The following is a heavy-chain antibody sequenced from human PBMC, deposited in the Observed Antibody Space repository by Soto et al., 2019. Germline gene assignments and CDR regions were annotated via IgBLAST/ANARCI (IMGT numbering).Heavy chain of an antibody. CDR3: ARDSGAKLSSS. V-gene: IGHV1-69*13. CDR2: IVPIYRTA. J-gene: IGHJ4*02. D-gene: IGHD6-13*01. Sequence: SVKVSCKASGGTFSSYRINWVRQAPGQGLEWVGGIVPIYRTADYAQKFQGRVTITADESARTAYMELRSLKSQDTAVYYCARDSGAKLSSSWGQGTLVTVSS. CDR1: GGTFSSYR.